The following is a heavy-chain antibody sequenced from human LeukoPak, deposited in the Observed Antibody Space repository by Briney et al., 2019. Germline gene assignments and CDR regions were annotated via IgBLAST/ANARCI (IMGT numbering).Heavy chain of an antibody. J-gene: IGHJ3*02. CDR3: AKDPRNILTGDFDDFDI. V-gene: IGHV1-46*01. D-gene: IGHD3-9*01. Sequence: ASMKLSCKASGYTSSNYCIHWLRQAPGQGFEWMGIFNPTYSIPIYAQTFEGRVTMTSDMSTSTFYMELSTLRSEDTAVYFCAKDPRNILTGDFDDFDIWGQGTMVIVSS. CDR1: GYTSSNYC. CDR2: FNPTYSIP.